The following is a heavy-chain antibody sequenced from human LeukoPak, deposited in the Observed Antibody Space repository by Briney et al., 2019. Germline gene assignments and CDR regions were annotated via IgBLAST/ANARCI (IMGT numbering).Heavy chain of an antibody. V-gene: IGHV3-21*01. CDR2: ISSSSRDI. CDR3: AREYSSSWYMGYYYYMDV. D-gene: IGHD6-13*01. CDR1: GFTFSSYT. J-gene: IGHJ6*03. Sequence: GGSLRLSCAASGFTFSSYTMNWVRQAPGKGLEWVAAISSSSRDIFYADSVRGRFSISRDNTQNSLSLQMNNLRAEDTAVYYCAREYSSSWYMGYYYYMDVWGKGTTVTVSS.